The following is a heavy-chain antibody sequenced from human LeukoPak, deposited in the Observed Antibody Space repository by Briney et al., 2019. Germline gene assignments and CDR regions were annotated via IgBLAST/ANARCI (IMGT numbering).Heavy chain of an antibody. CDR2: INPSGGST. V-gene: IGHV1-46*01. D-gene: IGHD3-3*01. J-gene: IGHJ4*02. CDR3: ARRAQRYVEWSRKTYYFDY. CDR1: GYTFTSYY. Sequence: ASVKVSCKASGYTFTSYYMHWVRQAPGQGLEWMGIINPSGGSTSYAQKFQGRVTMTRDTSTSTVYMELSSLRSEDTAVYYCARRAQRYVEWSRKTYYFDYWGQGTLVTVSS.